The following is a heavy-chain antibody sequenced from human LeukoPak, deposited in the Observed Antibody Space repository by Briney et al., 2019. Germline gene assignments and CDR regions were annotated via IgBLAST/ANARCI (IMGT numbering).Heavy chain of an antibody. Sequence: GGSLRLSCAASGFTFSSYGMHWVRQAPGKGLEWVAVIWYDGSNKYYADSVKGRFTISRDNSKNTLYLQMNSLRAEDTAVYYCAKTLGYYYDSSGYYYGYWGQGTLVTVSS. CDR3: AKTLGYYYDSSGYYYGY. J-gene: IGHJ4*02. D-gene: IGHD3-22*01. CDR1: GFTFSSYG. CDR2: IWYDGSNK. V-gene: IGHV3-33*06.